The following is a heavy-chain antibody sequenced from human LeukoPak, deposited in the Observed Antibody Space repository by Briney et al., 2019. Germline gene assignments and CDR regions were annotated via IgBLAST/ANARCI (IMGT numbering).Heavy chain of an antibody. CDR1: GYTFTSYG. J-gene: IGHJ5*02. Sequence: ASVKVSCKASGYTFTSYGISWVRQAPGQGLEWMGWISAYNGNTNYAQKFQGRVTMTRDTSISTAYMELSRLRSDDTAVYYCAREAVLRYLTYNWFDPWGQGTLVTVSS. CDR2: ISAYNGNT. D-gene: IGHD3-9*01. V-gene: IGHV1-18*01. CDR3: AREAVLRYLTYNWFDP.